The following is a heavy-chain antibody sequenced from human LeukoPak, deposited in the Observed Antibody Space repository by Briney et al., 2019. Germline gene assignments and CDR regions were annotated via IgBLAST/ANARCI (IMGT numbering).Heavy chain of an antibody. CDR1: GFTFSDYV. V-gene: IGHV3-7*01. J-gene: IGHJ4*02. Sequence: GRSLRLSCASSGFTFSDYVMSWVRQAPGKGLEWVANIKQDGSEKYYVDSVKGRFTISRDNAKNSLYLQMNSLRAEDTAVYYCARVPDYYDSSGYYYFDYWGQGTLVTVSS. CDR3: ARVPDYYDSSGYYYFDY. CDR2: IKQDGSEK. D-gene: IGHD3-22*01.